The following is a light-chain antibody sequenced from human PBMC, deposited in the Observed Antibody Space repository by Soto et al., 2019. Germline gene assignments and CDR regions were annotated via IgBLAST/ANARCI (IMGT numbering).Light chain of an antibody. CDR3: QTWGTGIHVL. J-gene: IGLJ2*01. CDR1: SGYSNYA. V-gene: IGLV4-69*01. Sequence: QLVLTQSSSASASLGASVKLTCTLSSGYSNYAIAWHQQQPEKGPRYLLKVNSDGSHRRGDGIPDRFSGSSSGTERYLTISSLQSEDEADDYCQTWGTGIHVLFGGGTKLTVL. CDR2: VNSDGSH.